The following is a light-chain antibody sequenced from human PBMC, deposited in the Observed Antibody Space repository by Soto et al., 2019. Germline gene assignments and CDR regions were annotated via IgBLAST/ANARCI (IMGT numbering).Light chain of an antibody. V-gene: IGKV1-33*01. J-gene: IGKJ5*01. CDR3: QRYDSVPPT. Sequence: DIQMTQSPSSLSASVGDRVTITCQASHDIKKYLNWYQEKPGKAPKLLIFDASNLQTGVPSRFSGSGSGTHFTFTISSLQPEDIATYYCQRYDSVPPTFGQGTRLDMK. CDR2: DAS. CDR1: HDIKKY.